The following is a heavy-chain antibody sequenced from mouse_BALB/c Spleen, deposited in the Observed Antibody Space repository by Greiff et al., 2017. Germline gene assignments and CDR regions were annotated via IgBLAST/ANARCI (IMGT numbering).Heavy chain of an antibody. D-gene: IGHD1-1*02. Sequence: EVKLEESGPGLVKPSQSLSLTCTVTGYSITSDYAWNWIRQFPGNKLEWMGYISYSGSTSYNPSLKSRISITRDTSKNQFFLQLNSVTTEDTATYYCAIWSPFAYWGQGTLVTVSA. CDR1: GYSITSDYA. CDR2: ISYSGST. V-gene: IGHV3-2*02. J-gene: IGHJ3*01. CDR3: AIWSPFAY.